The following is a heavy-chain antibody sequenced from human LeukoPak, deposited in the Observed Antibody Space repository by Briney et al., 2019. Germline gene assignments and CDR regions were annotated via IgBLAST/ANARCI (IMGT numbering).Heavy chain of an antibody. CDR1: GFTFSSYS. V-gene: IGHV3-21*01. CDR3: ARDATSCSSSNCVFDY. Sequence: GGSLRLSCAASGFTFSSYSTNWVRQAPGKGLEWVSSISSSSTYIYYADSVKGRFTIARDNAKKSLYLQMNSLRAEDTAVYYCARDATSCSSSNCVFDYWGQGTLVTVSS. CDR2: ISSSSTYI. D-gene: IGHD2-2*01. J-gene: IGHJ4*02.